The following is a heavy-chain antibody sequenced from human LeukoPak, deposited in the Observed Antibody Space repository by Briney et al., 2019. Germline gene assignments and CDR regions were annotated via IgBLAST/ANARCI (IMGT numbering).Heavy chain of an antibody. CDR3: ASVHYYGSGSYYNDAFDI. CDR1: GYSISSGYY. CDR2: IYHSGST. D-gene: IGHD3-10*01. J-gene: IGHJ3*02. Sequence: SETLSLTCTVSGYSISSGYYWGWIRQPPGKGLEWIGSIYHSGSTYYNPSLKSRVTISVDTSKNQFSLKLSSVTAADTAVYYCASVHYYGSGSYYNDAFDIWGQGTMVTVSS. V-gene: IGHV4-38-2*02.